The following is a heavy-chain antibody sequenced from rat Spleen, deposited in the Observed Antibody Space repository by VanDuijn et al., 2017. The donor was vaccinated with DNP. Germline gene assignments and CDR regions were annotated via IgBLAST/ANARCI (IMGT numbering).Heavy chain of an antibody. V-gene: IGHV4-2*01. Sequence: EVKLVESGGGLVQPGRSLKLSCAASGFNFNDYWMGGVRQAPGKGLEWVGEVNKDSSPMNYTPSLKDKFTISRDNAQNTLYLQMSKLGSEDTAIYYCTRGPNYGSGPDYFDYWGQGVMVTFSS. J-gene: IGHJ2*01. D-gene: IGHD1-11*01. CDR1: GFNFNDYW. CDR2: VNKDSSPM. CDR3: TRGPNYGSGPDYFDY.